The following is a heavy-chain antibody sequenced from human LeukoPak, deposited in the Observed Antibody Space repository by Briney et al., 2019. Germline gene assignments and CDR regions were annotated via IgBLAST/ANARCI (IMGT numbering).Heavy chain of an antibody. J-gene: IGHJ3*02. V-gene: IGHV3-23*01. D-gene: IGHD3-16*01. CDR3: ARVGDFSVAAFDI. CDR2: ISGSGGST. Sequence: GGTLRLSCAASGFTFSSYGMSWVRQAPGKGLEWVSAISGSGGSTYYADSVKGRFTISRDTSKNTLYLQMGSLRTEDMAVYYCARVGDFSVAAFDIWGQGTMVTVSS. CDR1: GFTFSSYG.